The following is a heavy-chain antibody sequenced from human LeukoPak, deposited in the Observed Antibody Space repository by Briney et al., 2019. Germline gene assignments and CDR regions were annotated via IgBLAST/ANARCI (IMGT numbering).Heavy chain of an antibody. CDR1: GFTFSSYS. V-gene: IGHV3-21*01. J-gene: IGHJ5*02. CDR2: ISSSSSYI. CDR3: ARGGAAAAPNWFDP. D-gene: IGHD6-13*01. Sequence: GGSLRLSCAASGFTFSSYSMNWVRQPPGKGLEWVSSISSSSSYIYYADSVKGRFTISRDNAKNSLYLQMNSPRAEDTAVYYCARGGAAAAPNWFDPWGQGTLVTVSS.